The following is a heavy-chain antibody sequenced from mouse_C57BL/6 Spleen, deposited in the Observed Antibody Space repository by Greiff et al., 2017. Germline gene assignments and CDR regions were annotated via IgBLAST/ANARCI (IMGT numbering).Heavy chain of an antibody. CDR1: GYTFTSYW. D-gene: IGHD2-1*01. J-gene: IGHJ1*03. CDR3: ASEDYGNYVRYFDV. V-gene: IGHV1-55*01. CDR2: IYPGSGST. Sequence: VQLQQPGAELVKPGASVKMSCKASGYTFTSYWITWVKQRPGQGLEWIGDIYPGSGSTNYNEKFKSKATLTVDTSSSTAYMQLSSLTSEDSAVYYCASEDYGNYVRYFDVWGTGTTVTVSS.